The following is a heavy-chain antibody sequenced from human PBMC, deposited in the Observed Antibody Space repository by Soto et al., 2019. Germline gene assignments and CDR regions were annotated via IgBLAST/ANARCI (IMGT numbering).Heavy chain of an antibody. J-gene: IGHJ5*02. CDR2: IIPMFGTT. Sequence: QVQLVQSGAEVKKPGSSVKVSCKASGGTFSTYTMSWVRQAPGQGLEWMGGIIPMFGTTNYAENFQGRVTITADESTSTAYMELSSLISEDTAVYYCTRDLYYFDSSAYYGHNWFDPWGQGTRVTVSS. CDR1: GGTFSTYT. D-gene: IGHD3-22*01. V-gene: IGHV1-69*12. CDR3: TRDLYYFDSSAYYGHNWFDP.